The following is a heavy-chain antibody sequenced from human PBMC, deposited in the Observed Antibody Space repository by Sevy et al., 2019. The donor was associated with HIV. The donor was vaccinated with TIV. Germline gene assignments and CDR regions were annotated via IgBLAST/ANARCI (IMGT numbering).Heavy chain of an antibody. J-gene: IGHJ4*02. V-gene: IGHV4-61*01. CDR2: VYHTGST. CDR3: AREPYFFDKSGYFWDY. D-gene: IGHD3-22*01. Sequence: SETLSLTCAVSGVSVTSDTYYWSWIRQPPGKGLEWIGYVYHTGSTNYSPSFKSRVTISIDTSKNQFSLRLFSVAAADTAMCYCAREPYFFDKSGYFWDYWGQGILVTVSS. CDR1: GVSVTSDTYY.